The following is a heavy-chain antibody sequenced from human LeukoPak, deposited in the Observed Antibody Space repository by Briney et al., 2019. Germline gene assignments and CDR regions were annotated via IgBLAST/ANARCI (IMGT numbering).Heavy chain of an antibody. Sequence: SQTLSLTCAISGDSVSSNRAAWNWIRLSPAKGLEWLGRTYYRSKWDTDYAVSVKSRMTINAHTSKNQFSLHPNSVTPEDTGVYYCAKYDYYGMRVWGKGTTVTVSS. CDR2: TYYRSKWDT. CDR1: GDSVSSNRAA. J-gene: IGHJ6*04. V-gene: IGHV6-1*01. CDR3: AKYDYYGMRV.